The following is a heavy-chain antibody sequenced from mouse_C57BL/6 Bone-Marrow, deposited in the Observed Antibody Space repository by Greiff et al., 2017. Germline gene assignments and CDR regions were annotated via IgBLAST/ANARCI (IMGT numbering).Heavy chain of an antibody. CDR1: GYTFTDYE. V-gene: IGHV1-15*01. Sequence: QVQLQQSGAELVRPGASVTLSCKASGYTFTDYEMHWVKQTPVHGLEWIGAIDPETGGTAYNQKFKGKAILTADKSSSTAYMELRSLTSEDSAVYYCTSDGYYDYAMDYWGQGTSVTVSS. CDR3: TSDGYYDYAMDY. J-gene: IGHJ4*01. D-gene: IGHD2-3*01. CDR2: IDPETGGT.